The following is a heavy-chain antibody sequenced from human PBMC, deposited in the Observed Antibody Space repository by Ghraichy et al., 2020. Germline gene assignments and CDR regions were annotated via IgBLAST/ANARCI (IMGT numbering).Heavy chain of an antibody. D-gene: IGHD2-15*01. V-gene: IGHV3-74*01. CDR1: GFTLSKYW. CDR2: IKSDGSTT. J-gene: IGHJ4*02. CDR3: AGEYCSGGSCCFGTGGSHFDY. Sequence: GGSLRLSCVASGFTLSKYWMHWVRQVPGKGLVWVSRIKSDGSTTIYADSVKGRFTISRDNAKNTLYLQMNSLRAEDTAVYYCAGEYCSGGSCCFGTGGSHFDYWGQGTLVTVSS.